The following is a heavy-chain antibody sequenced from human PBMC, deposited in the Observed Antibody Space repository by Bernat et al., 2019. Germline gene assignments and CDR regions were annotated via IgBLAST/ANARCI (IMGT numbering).Heavy chain of an antibody. J-gene: IGHJ4*02. CDR3: AKAPSGELAPPFDY. D-gene: IGHD1-26*01. Sequence: QVQLVESGGGVVQPGRSLRLSCAASGFTFSSYGMHWVRQAPGKGLEGVAVISYDVSNKYYAEDVKGRFTITRDNSKNTLYLQMNSLRAEDTAVYYCAKAPSGELAPPFDYWGQGTLVTVSS. CDR1: GFTFSSYG. CDR2: ISYDVSNK. V-gene: IGHV3-30*18.